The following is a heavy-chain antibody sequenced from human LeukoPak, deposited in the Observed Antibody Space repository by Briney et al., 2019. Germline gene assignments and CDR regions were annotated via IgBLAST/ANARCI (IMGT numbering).Heavy chain of an antibody. Sequence: GESLKISCKGSGYSFTSYWIGWVRQMPRKGLEWMGIIYPGDSDTRYSPSFQGQVTISADKSISTAYLQWSSLKASDTAMYYCARHPTMVRGVIITGWFDPWGQGTLVTVSS. CDR2: IYPGDSDT. D-gene: IGHD3-10*01. CDR1: GYSFTSYW. V-gene: IGHV5-51*01. J-gene: IGHJ5*02. CDR3: ARHPTMVRGVIITGWFDP.